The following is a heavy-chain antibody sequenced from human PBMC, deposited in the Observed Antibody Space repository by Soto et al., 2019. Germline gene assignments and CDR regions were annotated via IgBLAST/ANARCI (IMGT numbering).Heavy chain of an antibody. V-gene: IGHV4-4*02. CDR1: GGSISSSKW. Sequence: QVQLQESGPGLVKPSWTLSLTCAVSGGSISSSKWWSWVRQPPGKGLEWIGQIYHGGSSDYNPSLKSRVTISIDKSKNQFSLKLSSVNAADTAVYYCARDRDSSDTGGMDVWGQGNTVIVSS. CDR2: IYHGGSS. D-gene: IGHD3-22*01. CDR3: ARDRDSSDTGGMDV. J-gene: IGHJ6*02.